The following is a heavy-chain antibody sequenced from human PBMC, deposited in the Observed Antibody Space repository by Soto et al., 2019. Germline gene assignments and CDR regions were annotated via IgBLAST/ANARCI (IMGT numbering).Heavy chain of an antibody. V-gene: IGHV3-48*02. D-gene: IGHD1-26*01. CDR1: GFTFSSYS. CDR2: IGSSSSTI. J-gene: IGHJ4*02. CDR3: ARERFEWELLFDY. Sequence: EVQLVESGGGLVQPGGSLRLSCAASGFTFSSYSMNWFRQAPGKGLEWVSYIGSSSSTIYYADSVKGRFTISRDNAKNSLYLQMNSLRDEDTAVYYCARERFEWELLFDYWGQGTLVTVSS.